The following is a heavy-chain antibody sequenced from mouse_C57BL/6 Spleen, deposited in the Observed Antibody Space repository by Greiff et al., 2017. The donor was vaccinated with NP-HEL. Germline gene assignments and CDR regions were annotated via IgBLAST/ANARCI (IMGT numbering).Heavy chain of an antibody. J-gene: IGHJ1*03. CDR2: IWGDGST. CDR1: GFSLTSYG. Sequence: QVHVKQSGPGLVAPSQSLSITCTVSGFSLTSYGVRWVRQPPGKGLEWLGVIWGDGSTNYHSALISRLSISKDNSKSQVFLKLNSLQTDDTATYYCAKRGVRWYFDVWGTGTTVTVSS. CDR3: AKRGVRWYFDV. V-gene: IGHV2-3*01. D-gene: IGHD2-1*01.